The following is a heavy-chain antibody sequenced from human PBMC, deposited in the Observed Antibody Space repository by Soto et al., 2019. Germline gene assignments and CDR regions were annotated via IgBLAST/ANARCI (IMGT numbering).Heavy chain of an antibody. CDR2: ISGSGGST. V-gene: IGHV3-23*01. Sequence: GGSLRLSCAASGFTFSSYAMSWVRQAPGKGLEWVSAISGSGGSTYYADSVKGRFTISRDNSKNTLYLQMNSLRAEDTAVYYCANPLSLNYYSSGYYGVGYYGMDVWGQGTTVTVSS. CDR1: GFTFSSYA. D-gene: IGHD3-22*01. J-gene: IGHJ6*02. CDR3: ANPLSLNYYSSGYYGVGYYGMDV.